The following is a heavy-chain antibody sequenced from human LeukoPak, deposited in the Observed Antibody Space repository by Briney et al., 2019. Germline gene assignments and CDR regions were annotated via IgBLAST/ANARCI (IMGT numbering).Heavy chain of an antibody. CDR1: GGSFRDYF. D-gene: IGHD2-2*01. Sequence: SETLSLTCAVYGGSFRDYFWSWIRQPPGKGLEWIGDINHRGSLSYNPSLKSRVTISVDTSKNQFSLQMRSVTAADTAVYFCARAHKSCISDSCYAPPGYWGQGIPVTVPP. V-gene: IGHV4-34*01. CDR3: ARAHKSCISDSCYAPPGY. J-gene: IGHJ4*02. CDR2: INHRGSL.